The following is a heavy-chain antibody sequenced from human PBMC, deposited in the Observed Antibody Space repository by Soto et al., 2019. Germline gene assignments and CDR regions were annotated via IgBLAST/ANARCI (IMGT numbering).Heavy chain of an antibody. CDR2: ISISSRYI. J-gene: IGHJ4*02. V-gene: IGHV3-21*01. CDR1: GFTFSTYR. CDR3: ARDYSGSGRPVDY. Sequence: XWCLRLACAASGFTFSTYRMNWVRQAPGKGLEWVSSISISSRYIYYADSVKGRVTISRDNAKSSLYLQMNSLRAEDTAVYYCARDYSGSGRPVDYWGQGTVVTVSS. D-gene: IGHD3-10*01.